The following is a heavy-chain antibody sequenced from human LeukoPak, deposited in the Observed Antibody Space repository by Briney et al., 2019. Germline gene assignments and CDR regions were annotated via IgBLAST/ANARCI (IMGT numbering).Heavy chain of an antibody. J-gene: IGHJ1*01. Sequence: PSQTLSLTCTVSGVSISSYFWSWIRQPPGKGLEWIGDIYYSGSTSYNPSLRSRVTISVDTSKNQFSLKLTSVTAADTAVYYCARRDGRYCSGNSCYSGYFQHWGQGTLVTVSS. CDR2: IYYSGST. D-gene: IGHD2-15*01. CDR3: ARRDGRYCSGNSCYSGYFQH. V-gene: IGHV4-59*08. CDR1: GVSISSYF.